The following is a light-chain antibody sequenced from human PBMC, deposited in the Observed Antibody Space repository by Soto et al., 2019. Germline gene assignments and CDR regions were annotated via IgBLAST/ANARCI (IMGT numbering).Light chain of an antibody. CDR3: SSHTSSIKLMV. CDR1: SSDVGGYNY. CDR2: EVS. J-gene: IGLJ2*01. V-gene: IGLV2-14*01. Sequence: QSALTQPASVSGSPGQSITISCTGTSSDVGGYNYVSWYQQHPCKAPKLMIYEVSNRPSGVSNRFSGSKSGDTASLTISGLHAEDDADYFCSSHTSSIKLMVFGGGTKLTVL.